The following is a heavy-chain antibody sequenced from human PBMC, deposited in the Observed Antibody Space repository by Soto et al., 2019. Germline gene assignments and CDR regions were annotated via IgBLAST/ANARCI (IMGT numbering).Heavy chain of an antibody. CDR2: ISSNGGST. CDR3: ARRGELGIYAFDI. J-gene: IGHJ3*02. Sequence: GGSLRLSCAASGFTFSSYAMHWVRQAPGKGLEYVSAISSNGGSTYYANSVKGRFTISRDKSKNTLYLQMGSLRAEDMAVYSCARRGELGIYAFDIWGQGTMVTVPS. V-gene: IGHV3-64*01. CDR1: GFTFSSYA. D-gene: IGHD7-27*01.